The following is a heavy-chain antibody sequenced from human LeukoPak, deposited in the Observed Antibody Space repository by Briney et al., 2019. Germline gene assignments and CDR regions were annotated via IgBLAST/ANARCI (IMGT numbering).Heavy chain of an antibody. CDR1: GGSISSYY. CDR2: IYTSGST. V-gene: IGHV4-4*07. CDR3: AREQGGIVVVPAAISWFDP. J-gene: IGHJ5*02. D-gene: IGHD2-2*02. Sequence: PSETLSLTCTVSGGSISSYYWSWIRQPAGKGLEWIGRIYTSGSTNYSPSLKSRVTMSVDTSKNQFSLKLSSVTAADTAVYYCAREQGGIVVVPAAISWFDPWGQGTLVTVSS.